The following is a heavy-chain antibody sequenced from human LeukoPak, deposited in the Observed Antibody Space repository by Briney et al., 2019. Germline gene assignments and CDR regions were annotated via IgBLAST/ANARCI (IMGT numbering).Heavy chain of an antibody. Sequence: EASVKVSCKASGYTFTSYAMHWVRQARGQRLEWMGCINSGNGNTKYSQKFQGRVTITRDTSASTAYMELSSLRSEDTAVYYCASGCSSTSCPVDYWGQGTLVTVSS. D-gene: IGHD2-2*01. J-gene: IGHJ4*02. CDR2: INSGNGNT. CDR3: ASGCSSTSCPVDY. V-gene: IGHV1-3*01. CDR1: GYTFTSYA.